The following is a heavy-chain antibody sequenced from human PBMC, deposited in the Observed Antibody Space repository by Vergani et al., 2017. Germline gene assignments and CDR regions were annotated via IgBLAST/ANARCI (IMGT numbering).Heavy chain of an antibody. V-gene: IGHV1-18*01. CDR1: GYTFTSYG. J-gene: IGHJ6*02. CDR3: ARDWLGELLYPFSYYGMDV. Sequence: QVQLVQSGAEVKKPGASVKVSCKASGYTFTSYGISWVRQAPGQGLEWMGWISAYNGNTNYAQKLQGRVTMTTDTSTSTAYMEPRSLRSDDTAVYYCARDWLGELLYPFSYYGMDVWGQGTTVTVSS. D-gene: IGHD3-10*01. CDR2: ISAYNGNT.